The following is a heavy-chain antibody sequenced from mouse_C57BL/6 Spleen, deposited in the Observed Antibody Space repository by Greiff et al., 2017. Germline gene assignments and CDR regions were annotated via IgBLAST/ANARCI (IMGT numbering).Heavy chain of an antibody. D-gene: IGHD2-5*01. V-gene: IGHV3-6*01. CDR2: ISYDGSN. CDR1: GYSITSGYY. J-gene: IGHJ4*01. CDR3: AREGSNYVGAMDY. Sequence: EVKLMESGPGLVKPSQSLSLTCSVTGYSITSGYYWNWIRQFPGNKLEWMGYISYDGSNNYNPSLKNRISITRDTSKNQFFLKLNSVTTEDTATYYCAREGSNYVGAMDYWGQGTSVTVSS.